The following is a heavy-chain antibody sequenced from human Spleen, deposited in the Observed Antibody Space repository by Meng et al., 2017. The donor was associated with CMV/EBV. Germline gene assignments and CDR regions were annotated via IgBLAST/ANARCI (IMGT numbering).Heavy chain of an antibody. D-gene: IGHD6-19*01. Sequence: SGYTFTGYYMHWARQGRGPGLEWMWWINRYIGGTNDAQKWQGRDPMTRETSIRTADMELSSLRADHTGVYYWARAQGFLSVAVYFQHWGQGTLVTVSS. CDR1: GYTFTGYY. CDR2: INRYIGGT. CDR3: ARAQGFLSVAVYFQH. V-gene: IGHV1-2*02. J-gene: IGHJ1*01.